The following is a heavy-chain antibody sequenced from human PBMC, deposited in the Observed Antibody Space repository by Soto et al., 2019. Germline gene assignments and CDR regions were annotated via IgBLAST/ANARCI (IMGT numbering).Heavy chain of an antibody. CDR2: IYYSGST. D-gene: IGHD2-15*01. V-gene: IGHV4-31*03. CDR1: GGSISSGGYY. Sequence: QVQLQESGPGLVKPSQTLSLTCTVSGGSISSGGYYWSWISQHPGKGLEWIGYIYYSGSTYYNPSLKSRVTISVDTSKNQFSLKLSSVTAADTAVYYCARERYCSGGSCYSCFDYWGQGTLVTVSS. CDR3: ARERYCSGGSCYSCFDY. J-gene: IGHJ4*02.